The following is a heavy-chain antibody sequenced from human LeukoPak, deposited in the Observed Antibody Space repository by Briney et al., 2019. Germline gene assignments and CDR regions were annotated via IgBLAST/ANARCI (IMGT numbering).Heavy chain of an antibody. CDR2: IYYSGST. Sequence: SETLSLTCTVSGGSISSSGYYWGWIRQPPGKGLEWIGSIYYSGSTYYNPSLKSRVTISVDTSKNQFSLKLSSVTAADTAVYYCARHAGYCSGGSCYACWFDPWGQGTLVTVSS. CDR3: ARHAGYCSGGSCYACWFDP. CDR1: GGSISSSGYY. V-gene: IGHV4-39*01. J-gene: IGHJ5*02. D-gene: IGHD2-15*01.